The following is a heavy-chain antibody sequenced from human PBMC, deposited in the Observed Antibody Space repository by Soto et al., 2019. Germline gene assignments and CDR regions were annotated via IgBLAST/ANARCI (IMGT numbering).Heavy chain of an antibody. CDR1: GFTFSSYP. CDR2: ISYDGNNK. D-gene: IGHD4-17*01. CDR3: ARSQQTTVTSPLADP. V-gene: IGHV3-30-3*01. Sequence: QVQLVESGGGVLQPGRSLRLSCAASGFTFSSYPMHRVLQAPGKELEWVTVISYDGNNKYYADSVEGRFTISRDNSKNPLYLQMNSLRAEDTGVYYCARSQQTTVTSPLADPWGQGTLVTVSS. J-gene: IGHJ5*02.